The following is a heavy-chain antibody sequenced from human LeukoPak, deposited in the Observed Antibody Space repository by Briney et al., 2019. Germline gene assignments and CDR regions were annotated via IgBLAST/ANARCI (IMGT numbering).Heavy chain of an antibody. CDR1: GFTFSSYW. V-gene: IGHV3-7*05. J-gene: IGHJ5*02. CDR2: IKQDGSEK. Sequence: PGGSLRLSCAASGFTFSSYWMSWVRQAPGKGLEWVANIKQDGSEKYYVDSVKGRFTISRDKAKNSLYLQMNSLRAEDTAVYYCARVFKGDTDWFDPWGQGTLVTVSS. D-gene: IGHD5-18*01. CDR3: ARVFKGDTDWFDP.